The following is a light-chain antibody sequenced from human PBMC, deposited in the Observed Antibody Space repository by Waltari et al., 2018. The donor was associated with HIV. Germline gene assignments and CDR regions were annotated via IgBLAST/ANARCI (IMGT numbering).Light chain of an antibody. CDR1: SSNIGAGFD. CDR3: QSYDNTLSEWV. CDR2: GND. Sequence: QSVLTQPPSVSGAPGQRVTISCTGGSSNIGAGFDVHWDPQLPGTAPKPLISGNDIRPSGVPDRFSGSKSGTSASLAIAGLQVEDEADYYCQSYDNTLSEWVFGGGTKLTVL. V-gene: IGLV1-40*01. J-gene: IGLJ3*02.